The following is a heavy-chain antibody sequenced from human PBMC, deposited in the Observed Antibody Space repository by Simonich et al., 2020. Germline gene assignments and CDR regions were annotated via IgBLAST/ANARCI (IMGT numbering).Heavy chain of an antibody. CDR2: IYYSGST. J-gene: IGHJ3*02. D-gene: IGHD6-13*01. CDR3: ARHAGFAFDI. V-gene: IGHV4-39*01. CDR1: GGSISSSSYY. Sequence: QLQLQESGPGLVKPSETLSLTCTVSGGSISSSSYYWGWIRQPPGKGLEWIGSIYYSGSTYYNPALKIRVPISVDTSKNQFSLKLSSVTAADTAVYYCARHAGFAFDIWGQGTMVTVSS.